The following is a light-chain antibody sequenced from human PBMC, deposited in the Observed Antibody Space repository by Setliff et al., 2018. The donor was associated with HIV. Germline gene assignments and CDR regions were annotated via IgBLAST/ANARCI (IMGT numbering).Light chain of an antibody. CDR1: TNNVGSYDL. Sequence: SALTQPASVSGSPGQSITISCTGSTNNVGSYDLVSWYQQHPGKAPKLMIYEVTRRPSGVSNRFSGSKSGNTASLTISGLQAEDEAEYYCCSYASGSTFVFGTGTKVTVL. CDR3: CSYASGSTFV. CDR2: EVT. V-gene: IGLV2-23*02. J-gene: IGLJ1*01.